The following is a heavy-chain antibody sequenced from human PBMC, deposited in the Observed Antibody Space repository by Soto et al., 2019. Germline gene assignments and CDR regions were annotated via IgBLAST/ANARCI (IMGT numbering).Heavy chain of an antibody. CDR2: IYWDDDK. D-gene: IGHD2-21*02. J-gene: IGHJ6*02. CDR1: GMSLSTTGVG. CDR3: VQSRCGGDCLQSYSSHSYYGLDV. Sequence: QITLKESGPPLVKPTQTLTLTCTFSGMSLSTTGVGVGWIRRPPGKALEWLALIYWDDDKRYSPSLKSRLTITKDTSKNQVVLTMTNMDPVDTATYYCVQSRCGGDCLQSYSSHSYYGLDVWGQGTTVTVSS. V-gene: IGHV2-5*02.